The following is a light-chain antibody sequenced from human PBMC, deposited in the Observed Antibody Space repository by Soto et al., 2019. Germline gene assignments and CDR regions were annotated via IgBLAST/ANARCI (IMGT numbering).Light chain of an antibody. Sequence: DIQMTQSPSSLSASVGDRVTITWRASQNIDIYLHWYQQKPGTAPKLLIYGASSLQSGVPSRFSGSGSGTDFTLTIRSLQPEDFATYYCQQTSNTPQTFGGGTKVDIK. CDR1: QNIDIY. CDR2: GAS. V-gene: IGKV1-39*01. CDR3: QQTSNTPQT. J-gene: IGKJ4*01.